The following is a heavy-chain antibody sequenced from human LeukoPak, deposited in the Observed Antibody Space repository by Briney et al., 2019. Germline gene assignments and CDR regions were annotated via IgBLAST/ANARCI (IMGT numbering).Heavy chain of an antibody. D-gene: IGHD1-26*01. CDR1: GYTLTELS. J-gene: IGHJ3*02. V-gene: IGHV1-24*01. CDR3: ATVRELIGAFDI. Sequence: ASVKVSCEVSGYTLTELSMHWVRQAPGKGLEWMGGFDPEDGETIYAQKFQGRVTMTEDTSTDTAYMELSSLRSEDTAVYYCATVRELIGAFDIWGQGTMVTVSS. CDR2: FDPEDGET.